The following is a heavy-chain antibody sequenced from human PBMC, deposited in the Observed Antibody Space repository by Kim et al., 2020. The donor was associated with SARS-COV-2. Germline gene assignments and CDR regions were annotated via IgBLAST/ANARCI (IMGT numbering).Heavy chain of an antibody. J-gene: IGHJ4*02. V-gene: IGHV1-2*04. CDR1: GYTFTGYY. CDR2: INPNSGGT. Sequence: ASVKVSCKASGYTFTGYYMHWVRQAPGQGLEWMGWINPNSGGTNYAQKFQGWVTMTRDTSISTAYMELSRLRSDDTAVYYCARGDPWGSGSYYPYYFDYWGQGTLGTVSS. CDR3: ARGDPWGSGSYYPYYFDY. D-gene: IGHD3-10*01.